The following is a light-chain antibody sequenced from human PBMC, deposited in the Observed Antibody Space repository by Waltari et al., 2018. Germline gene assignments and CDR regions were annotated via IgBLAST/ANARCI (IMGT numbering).Light chain of an antibody. CDR1: SSNIGSSYH. Sequence: QSVLTQPPSVSGAPGQRVTISCTGSSSNIGSSYHVHWYQHLPGTAPKVLIHANNNRPSGVPDRFSGSKSCASASLAITGLQAEDEADYYCQSFDSSLDGYVFGTGTKVTVL. V-gene: IGLV1-40*01. CDR3: QSFDSSLDGYV. J-gene: IGLJ1*01. CDR2: ANN.